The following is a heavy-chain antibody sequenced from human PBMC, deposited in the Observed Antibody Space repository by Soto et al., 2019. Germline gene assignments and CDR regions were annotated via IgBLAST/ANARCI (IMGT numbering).Heavy chain of an antibody. Sequence: SQTLSLTSAISGDSVSSDSAAWNWIRQSPSSGLEWLGRTYYRSKCNNHYAVSVKSRITINPDTSKNQFSLQLNSVTPEDTAVYYCARNERYASGWYNWFDPWGQGTLVTVSS. CDR2: TYYRSKCNN. CDR1: GDSVSSDSAA. V-gene: IGHV6-1*01. CDR3: ARNERYASGWYNWFDP. J-gene: IGHJ5*02. D-gene: IGHD6-19*01.